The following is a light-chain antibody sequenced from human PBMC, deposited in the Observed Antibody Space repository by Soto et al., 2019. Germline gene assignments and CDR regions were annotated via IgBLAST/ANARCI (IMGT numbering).Light chain of an antibody. V-gene: IGLV2-14*01. J-gene: IGLJ1*01. Sequence: QSVLTQPASVSGSPGQSITISCTGPSSDVGGYNYVSWYQQHPGKAPKLMIYDVSDRPSGVSNRFSGSKSGNTASLTISGLQAEDEADYYCSSYTSGSTLEVFGTGTKVTVL. CDR1: SSDVGGYNY. CDR3: SSYTSGSTLEV. CDR2: DVS.